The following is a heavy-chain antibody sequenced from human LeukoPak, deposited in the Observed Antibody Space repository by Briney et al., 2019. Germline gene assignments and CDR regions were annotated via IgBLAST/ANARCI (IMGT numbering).Heavy chain of an antibody. D-gene: IGHD2-21*01. CDR3: ARAASAIVVVIATPFNDAFDI. V-gene: IGHV4-38-2*02. Sequence: PSETLSLTCTVSGGSISSGYYWGWIRQPPGKGLEWIGSIYHSGSTYYNPSLKSRVTISVDTSKNQFSLKLSSVTAADTAVYYCARAASAIVVVIATPFNDAFDIWGQGTMVTVSS. J-gene: IGHJ3*02. CDR1: GGSISSGYY. CDR2: IYHSGST.